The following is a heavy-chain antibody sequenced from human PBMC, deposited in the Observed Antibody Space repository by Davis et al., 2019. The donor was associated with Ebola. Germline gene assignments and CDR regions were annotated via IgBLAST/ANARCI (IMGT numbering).Heavy chain of an antibody. J-gene: IGHJ6*04. CDR1: GGSFSSYY. Sequence: MPSEILSLTCAIYGGSFSSYYWSWIRQTPGKGLEWIGETTHTGSTNYNPSLKSRVTISVDTSKNQFSLRLSSVTAADTAVYYCARGKAFLERLSRYYGMDVWGKGTTVTVSS. CDR3: ARGKAFLERLSRYYGMDV. V-gene: IGHV4-34*01. CDR2: TTHTGST. D-gene: IGHD3-3*02.